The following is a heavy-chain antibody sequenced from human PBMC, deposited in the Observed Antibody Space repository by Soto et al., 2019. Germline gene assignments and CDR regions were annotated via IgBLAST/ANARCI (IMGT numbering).Heavy chain of an antibody. J-gene: IGHJ4*02. V-gene: IGHV1-69*13. CDR1: GGTFSSYA. CDR2: IIPIFGTA. D-gene: IGHD3-22*01. CDR3: ARGGYYYDSSGYPGFDY. Sequence: ASVKVSCKASGGTFSSYAISWVRQDPGQGLEWMGGIIPIFGTANYAQKLQGRVTITADESTSTAYMELSSLRSEDTAVYFCARGGYYYDSSGYPGFDYWGQGTLVTVSS.